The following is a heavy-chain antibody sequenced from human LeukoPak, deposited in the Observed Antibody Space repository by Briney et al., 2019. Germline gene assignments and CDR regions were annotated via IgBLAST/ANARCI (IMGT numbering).Heavy chain of an antibody. Sequence: SQTLSLTCTVSGGPISSGTYYWSWIRQPAGKGLEWIGRIYTSGSTNYNPSLKSRVTISVDTSKNQFSLKLSSVTAADTAVYYCAGYSGWDFDYWGQGTLVTVSS. CDR2: IYTSGST. J-gene: IGHJ4*02. CDR1: GGPISSGTYY. D-gene: IGHD6-19*01. CDR3: AGYSGWDFDY. V-gene: IGHV4-61*02.